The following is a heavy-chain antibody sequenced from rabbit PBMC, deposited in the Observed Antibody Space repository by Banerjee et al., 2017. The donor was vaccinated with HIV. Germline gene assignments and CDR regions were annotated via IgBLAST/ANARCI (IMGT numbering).Heavy chain of an antibody. CDR3: ASSGGGYVVYGMDL. V-gene: IGHV1S40*01. CDR1: GFSFSSNYW. J-gene: IGHJ6*01. Sequence: QSLEESGGDLVKPGASLTLTCTASGFSFSSNYWICWVRQAPGKGLEWIACICAANGRDTYYAGWAKGRFTISKTSSTTVTLQMTSLTAADTATYFCASSGGGYVVYGMDLRGPGTLVTVS. CDR2: ICAANGRDT. D-gene: IGHD1-1*01.